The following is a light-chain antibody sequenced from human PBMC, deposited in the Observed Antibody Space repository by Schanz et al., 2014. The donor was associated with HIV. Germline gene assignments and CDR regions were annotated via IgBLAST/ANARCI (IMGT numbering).Light chain of an antibody. J-gene: IGLJ2*01. V-gene: IGLV2-11*01. CDR3: TSYASTSTVV. CDR2: EVT. Sequence: QSALTQPRSVSGSPGQSVTISCTGTSSDVGGYDYVSWYQQHPGKAPKLLIYEVTKRPSGVSGRFSGSKSGNTASLTVSGLQAEDEANYYCTSYASTSTVVFGGGTKLTVL. CDR1: SSDVGGYDY.